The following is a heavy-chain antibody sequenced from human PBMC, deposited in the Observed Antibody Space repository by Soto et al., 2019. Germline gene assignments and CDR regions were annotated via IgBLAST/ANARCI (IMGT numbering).Heavy chain of an antibody. Sequence: QVQLHQWGAGLLKPSETLSLTCVVYGESFNGYYWSWIRQPPGQGLEWIGGIINSGTTNYNPSLKGRVTMSVDTSKNQFSLNLKFVTAADTAVYYCARDDPVTRTIDYWGQGTLVTVSS. CDR1: GESFNGYY. D-gene: IGHD4-17*01. J-gene: IGHJ4*02. CDR3: ARDDPVTRTIDY. V-gene: IGHV4-34*12. CDR2: IINSGTT.